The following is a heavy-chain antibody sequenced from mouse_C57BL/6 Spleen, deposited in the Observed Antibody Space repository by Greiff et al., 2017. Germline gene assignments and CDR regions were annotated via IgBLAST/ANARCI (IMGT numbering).Heavy chain of an antibody. J-gene: IGHJ3*01. Sequence: EVQLLESGAGLVQPGESLKLSCESNEYAFPSHDMSWVRQTPGKRLELVAVINTDGGSTYYPATMERRFIISSDNTKETLYLKMSSLGSEDTALYYCARHTTVEGFAYWGQGTLVTVSA. CDR1: EYAFPSHD. CDR3: ARHTTVEGFAY. V-gene: IGHV5-2*01. CDR2: INTDGGST. D-gene: IGHD1-1*01.